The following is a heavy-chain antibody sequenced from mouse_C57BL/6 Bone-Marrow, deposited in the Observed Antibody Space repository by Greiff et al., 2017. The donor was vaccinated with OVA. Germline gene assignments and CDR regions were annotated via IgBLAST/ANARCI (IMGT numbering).Heavy chain of an antibody. CDR2: IYPKNGVS. D-gene: IGHD3-3*01. J-gene: IGHJ2*01. CDR3: ARGTCFDY. Sequence: EVKLMESGPELVKPGASVKISCKASGYSFTGYYMNWVKQSHGNILDWIGYIYPKNGVSSYNQKFKGKATLTVDKSYRTDYMEHRSLTSEDSAFYYCARGTCFDYWGQGTTLTVSS. CDR1: GYSFTGYY. V-gene: IGHV1-31*01.